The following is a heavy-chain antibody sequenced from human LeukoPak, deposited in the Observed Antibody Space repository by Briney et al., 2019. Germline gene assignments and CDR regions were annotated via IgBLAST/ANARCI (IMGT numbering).Heavy chain of an antibody. V-gene: IGHV3-21*04. D-gene: IGHD3-22*01. CDR1: GFSFSHYA. Sequence: GGSLRLSCAGSGFSFSHYAINWVRQAPGKGLEWVSSITSSSDYIYYADSVKGRFTISRDNAKNSLYLQMNSLRVEDTAVYYCARDQNYYDSSGPDYWGQGTLVTVSS. CDR3: ARDQNYYDSSGPDY. J-gene: IGHJ4*02. CDR2: ITSSSDYI.